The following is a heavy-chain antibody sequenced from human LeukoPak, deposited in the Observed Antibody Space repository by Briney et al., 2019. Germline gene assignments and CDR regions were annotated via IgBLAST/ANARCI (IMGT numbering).Heavy chain of an antibody. D-gene: IGHD6-13*01. Sequence: GGSLRLSCAASGFTVSSSYMSWVRQAPGKGLECVSVLYSSGSTYYADSVKGRFTISRDKSKSTLDLQLKSPRAENTARYYCARAVASACRFDYWGQGTLVTVSS. CDR3: ARAVASACRFDY. CDR1: GFTVSSSY. J-gene: IGHJ4*02. CDR2: LYSSGST. V-gene: IGHV3-53*01.